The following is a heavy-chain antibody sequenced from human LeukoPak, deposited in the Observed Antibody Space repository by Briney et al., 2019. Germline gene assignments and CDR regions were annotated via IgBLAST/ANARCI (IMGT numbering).Heavy chain of an antibody. Sequence: GGSLRLSCAASGFTFSSYAMSWVRQAPGKGLEWVSAISGSGGSTYYADSVKGRFTISRDNSKNTLYLQMNSLRAEDAAVYYCAKWNPAPRFVGNYFDYWGQGTLVTVSS. CDR1: GFTFSSYA. D-gene: IGHD1-1*01. V-gene: IGHV3-23*01. CDR2: ISGSGGST. J-gene: IGHJ4*02. CDR3: AKWNPAPRFVGNYFDY.